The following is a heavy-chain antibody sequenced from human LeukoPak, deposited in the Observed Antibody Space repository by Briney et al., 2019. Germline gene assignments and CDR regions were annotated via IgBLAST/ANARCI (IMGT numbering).Heavy chain of an antibody. V-gene: IGHV3-23*01. CDR2: ITSSGETT. Sequence: GGSLRLSCAASGSIPFNSYSMSWVRQAPGKGLEWVSAITSSGETTYYADSVKGRFTIFRDNSENMVYLQMNGLRAEDAATYYCAKMQGYFDYWGQGSLVTVSS. CDR1: GSIPFNSYS. CDR3: AKMQGYFDY. J-gene: IGHJ4*02.